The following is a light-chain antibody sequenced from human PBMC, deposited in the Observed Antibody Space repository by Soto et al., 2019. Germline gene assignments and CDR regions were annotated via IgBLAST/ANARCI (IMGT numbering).Light chain of an antibody. J-gene: IGKJ5*01. CDR1: QSVSSN. V-gene: IGKV3-15*01. CDR2: GAS. CDR3: QQYNNWPIT. Sequence: EIVMTQSPDTLSVSPGERATLSCRASQSVSSNLAWYQQKPGQAPGLLISGASTRATGIPARFSGSGSGTEFTLTISSLQSEDFAVYYCQQYNNWPITFGQGTRLEIK.